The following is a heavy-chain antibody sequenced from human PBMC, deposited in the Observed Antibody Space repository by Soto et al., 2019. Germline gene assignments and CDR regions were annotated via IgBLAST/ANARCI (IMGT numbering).Heavy chain of an antibody. J-gene: IGHJ5*02. CDR1: GGSLSGYH. Sequence: PSETMCLSWAVDGGSLSGYHLIWISQPHGKGLEWIGEINHSGSTNYNPSLKSRVTISVDTSKNQFSLKLSSVTAADTAVYYCARAPIASRRGNWFDPWGQGTLVT. CDR3: ARAPIASRRGNWFDP. D-gene: IGHD6-6*01. CDR2: INHSGST. V-gene: IGHV4-34*01.